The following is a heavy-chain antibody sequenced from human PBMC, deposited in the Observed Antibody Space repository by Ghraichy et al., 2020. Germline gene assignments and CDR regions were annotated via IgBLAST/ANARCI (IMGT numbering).Heavy chain of an antibody. CDR3: ARYNRDILGGTNYWYFDL. V-gene: IGHV4-30-4*01. CDR2: IYHEGSA. D-gene: IGHD1-26*01. CDR1: GGSIRSGDYY. J-gene: IGHJ2*01. Sequence: SQTLSLTCTVSGGSIRSGDYYWTWIRQPPGQGLGWIAYIYHEGSAYYNPSLKSRVTISVDTSKNQFSLKLNSVTAADTAVYYCARYNRDILGGTNYWYFDLWGRGTLVTVSS.